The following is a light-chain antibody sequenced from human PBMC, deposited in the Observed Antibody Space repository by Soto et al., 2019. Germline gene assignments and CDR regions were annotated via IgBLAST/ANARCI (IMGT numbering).Light chain of an antibody. J-gene: IGLJ1*01. CDR2: SNN. V-gene: IGLV1-44*01. CDR1: SSNVGSNT. CDR3: AAWDDSLNAYV. Sequence: QPALTQPPSASGTPGQRVTISCSGSSSNVGSNTVNWYQQLPGTAPKLLIYSNNQRPSGVPDRFSGSKSGTSASLAISGLQSGDEADYYCAAWDDSLNAYVFATGTKVTVL.